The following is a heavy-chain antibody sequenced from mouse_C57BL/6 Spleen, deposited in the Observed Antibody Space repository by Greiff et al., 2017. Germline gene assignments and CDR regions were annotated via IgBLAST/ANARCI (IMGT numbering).Heavy chain of an antibody. V-gene: IGHV1-9*01. Sequence: LVESGAELMKPGASVKLSCKATGYTFTGYWIEWVKQRPGHGLEWIGEILPGSGSTNYNEKFKGKATFTADTSSNTANMQLSSLANEDSAIYYCERYSYGNYSWFAYWGQGTLVTVSA. J-gene: IGHJ3*01. CDR1: GYTFTGYW. CDR2: ILPGSGST. CDR3: ERYSYGNYSWFAY. D-gene: IGHD2-1*01.